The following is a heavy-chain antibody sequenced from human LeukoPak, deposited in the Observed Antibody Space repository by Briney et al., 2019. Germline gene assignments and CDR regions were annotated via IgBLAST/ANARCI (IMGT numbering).Heavy chain of an antibody. V-gene: IGHV3-33*01. D-gene: IGHD5-12*01. J-gene: IGHJ6*02. CDR1: GFTFSSYG. Sequence: PGGSLRLSCAASGFTFSSYGMHWVRQAPGKGLEWVAVIWYDGGNKYYADSVKGRFAISRDNSKNTLYLQMNSLRAEDTAVYYCARDPLGGYDYYYGMDVRGQGTTVTVSS. CDR3: ARDPLGGYDYYYGMDV. CDR2: IWYDGGNK.